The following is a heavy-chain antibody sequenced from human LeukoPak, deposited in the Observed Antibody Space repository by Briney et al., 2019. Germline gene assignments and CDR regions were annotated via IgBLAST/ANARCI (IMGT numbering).Heavy chain of an antibody. D-gene: IGHD3-10*01. CDR2: ISAYNGNT. CDR3: ARDILWFGEHYYGMDV. Sequence: ASVKVSCKASGYTFTSHGISWVRQAPGQGLEWMGWISAYNGNTNYAQKLQGRVTMTTDTSTSTAYMELRSLRSDDTAAYYCARDILWFGEHYYGMDVWGKGTTVTVSS. J-gene: IGHJ6*04. V-gene: IGHV1-18*04. CDR1: GYTFTSHG.